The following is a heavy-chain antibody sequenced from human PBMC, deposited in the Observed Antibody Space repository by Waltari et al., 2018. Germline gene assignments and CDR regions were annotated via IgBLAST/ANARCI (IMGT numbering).Heavy chain of an antibody. CDR1: GITFTNFA. J-gene: IGHJ4*02. D-gene: IGHD1-20*01. CDR3: ATPFYNWDDPLHS. V-gene: IGHV3-23*01. Sequence: EVQLLESGGDLVQPGGSLSLPCAPSGITFTNFAIIWVRLAPGTGLEWVSAITVADDTYYADSVKGRFTISRDTSKDTVYLQMNGLRAADTAVYYCATPFYNWDDPLHSWGPGTLVTVSS. CDR2: ITVADDT.